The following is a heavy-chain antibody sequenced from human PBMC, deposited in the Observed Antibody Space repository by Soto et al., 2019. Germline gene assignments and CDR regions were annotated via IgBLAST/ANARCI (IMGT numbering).Heavy chain of an antibody. CDR2: VSQDGSEK. Sequence: SVGGVVQPGGSLRLSCVASGFSFRNYGMHWVRRVAGGGLEWVAVVSQDGSEKYYVDSLKGRFTISRDNSKNTMFLQMDSLGPDDTAVYYCVRDGGGGYSQVDHWGQGTLVTVSS. D-gene: IGHD5-18*01. CDR1: GFSFRNYG. V-gene: IGHV3-30*03. CDR3: VRDGGGGYSQVDH. J-gene: IGHJ4*02.